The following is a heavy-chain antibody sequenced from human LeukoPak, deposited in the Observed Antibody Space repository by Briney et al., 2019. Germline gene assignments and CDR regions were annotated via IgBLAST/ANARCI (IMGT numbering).Heavy chain of an antibody. J-gene: IGHJ4*02. Sequence: GGSLRLSCAASGFTFSSYAMSWVRQAPGKGLEWFSAINGSGGNTYHAHCVKGRFTISRDNFKNAMYLQMNSLRAEDTAIFYCARVVNSTSWFIDYWGQGTLVTVSS. D-gene: IGHD6-13*01. V-gene: IGHV3-23*01. CDR3: ARVVNSTSWFIDY. CDR1: GFTFSSYA. CDR2: INGSGGNT.